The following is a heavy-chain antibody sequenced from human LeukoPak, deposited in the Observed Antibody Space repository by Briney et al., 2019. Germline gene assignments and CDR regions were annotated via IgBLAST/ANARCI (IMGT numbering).Heavy chain of an antibody. J-gene: IGHJ4*02. V-gene: IGHV1-69*04. CDR3: ARDLPPYYFDY. Sequence: SVKVSCKASGGIFSSYAISWVRQAPGQGLEWMGRVIPILGIANYAQKFQGRVTITADKSTSTAYMDLSSLRSEDTAVYYCARDLPPYYFDYWGQGTLVTVSS. CDR1: GGIFSSYA. CDR2: VIPILGIA.